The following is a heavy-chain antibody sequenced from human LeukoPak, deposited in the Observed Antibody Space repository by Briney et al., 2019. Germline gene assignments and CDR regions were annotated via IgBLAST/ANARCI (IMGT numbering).Heavy chain of an antibody. CDR3: ARDQAFVYCSGGICYDDY. CDR1: GYTFTGYY. D-gene: IGHD2-15*01. CDR2: INPNSGDT. Sequence: ASVKVSCKASGYTFTGYYMHWVRQAPGQGLEWMGWINPNSGDTHYAQKFQGRVTMTRDTSINTAYMELSRLRSDDTAVYYCARDQAFVYCSGGICYDDYWGQGSLVTVSS. V-gene: IGHV1-2*02. J-gene: IGHJ4*02.